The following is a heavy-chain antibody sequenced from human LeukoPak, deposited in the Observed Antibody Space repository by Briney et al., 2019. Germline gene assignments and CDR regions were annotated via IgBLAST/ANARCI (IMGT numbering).Heavy chain of an antibody. D-gene: IGHD5-18*01. CDR1: GGSVSSGSYY. J-gene: IGHJ4*02. CDR3: AAHRGNTYGPLDY. V-gene: IGHV4-61*01. Sequence: SETLSLTCTVSGGSVSSGSYYWSWLRQPPGKGLEWIGYMYYSGSTNYNPSLKSRVTISVDKSKNQFSLRLISVTAADPAVYYCAAHRGNTYGPLDYWGQGILVTVSS. CDR2: MYYSGST.